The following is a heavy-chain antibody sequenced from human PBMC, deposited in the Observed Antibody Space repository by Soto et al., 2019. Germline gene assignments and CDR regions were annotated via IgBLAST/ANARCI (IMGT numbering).Heavy chain of an antibody. CDR2: IYYSGST. CDR3: ARVPSP. CDR1: GGTISSWY. J-gene: IGHJ5*02. Sequence: PSETLSLTCTVSGGTISSWYWSWIRQPPGKGLEWIGYIYYSGSTNCNPSLKSRVTISVDRSKNQFSLKLSSVTAADTAVYYCARVPSPWGQGTLVTVSS. V-gene: IGHV4-59*12.